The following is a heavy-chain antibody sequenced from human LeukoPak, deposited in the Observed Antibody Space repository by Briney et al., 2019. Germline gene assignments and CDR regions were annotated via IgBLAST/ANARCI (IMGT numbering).Heavy chain of an antibody. V-gene: IGHV3-64*01. D-gene: IGHD2-8*01. CDR1: GFTFSSYA. J-gene: IGHJ4*02. CDR3: ARAPNNIVLMVYLDY. CDR2: ISSNGGST. Sequence: GGSLRLSXAASGFTFSSYAMHWVRQAPGKGLEYVSAISSNGGSTYYANSVKGRFTISRDNSKNTLYLQMGSLRAEDMAVYYCARAPNNIVLMVYLDYWGQGTLVTVSS.